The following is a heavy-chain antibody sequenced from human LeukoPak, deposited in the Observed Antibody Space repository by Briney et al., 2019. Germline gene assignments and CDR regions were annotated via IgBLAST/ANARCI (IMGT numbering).Heavy chain of an antibody. CDR3: ATSYDFWSGYLIY. Sequence: SETLSLTCTVSGDSISSYSWSWIRQPAGKGLEWIGRIYTSGSTNYNPSLQSRVTMSVDTSKNQFSLKLNSVTAADTAVYYCATSYDFWSGYLIYWGQGTLVTVSS. V-gene: IGHV4-4*07. J-gene: IGHJ4*02. CDR1: GDSISSYS. D-gene: IGHD3-3*01. CDR2: IYTSGST.